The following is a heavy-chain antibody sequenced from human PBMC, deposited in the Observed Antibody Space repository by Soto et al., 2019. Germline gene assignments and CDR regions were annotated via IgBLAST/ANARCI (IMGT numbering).Heavy chain of an antibody. CDR1: GFNFSSYD. V-gene: IGHV3-13*01. CDR2: IGTAGDT. Sequence: PGGSLSLSCAASGFNFSSYDMHWVRQATGKGLEWVSAIGTAGDTYYPGSVKGRFTISRENAKNSLYLQMNSLRAEDTAVYYCARVDIAVAGTYYYGMDVWGQGTTVTVSS. J-gene: IGHJ6*02. CDR3: ARVDIAVAGTYYYGMDV. D-gene: IGHD6-19*01.